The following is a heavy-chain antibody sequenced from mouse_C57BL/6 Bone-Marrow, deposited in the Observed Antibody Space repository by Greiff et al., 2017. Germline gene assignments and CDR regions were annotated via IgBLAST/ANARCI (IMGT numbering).Heavy chain of an antibody. CDR2: IRNKANGYTT. CDR3: ARSYAMDY. J-gene: IGHJ4*01. V-gene: IGHV7-3*01. Sequence: VQLKESGGGLVQPGGSLCLSCAASGFTFTDYYMSWVRQPPGKALEWLGFIRNKANGYTTAYSASVKGRFTISRDNSQSILYLQMNALRAEDSATNYCARSYAMDYWGQGTSVTVSS. CDR1: GFTFTDYY.